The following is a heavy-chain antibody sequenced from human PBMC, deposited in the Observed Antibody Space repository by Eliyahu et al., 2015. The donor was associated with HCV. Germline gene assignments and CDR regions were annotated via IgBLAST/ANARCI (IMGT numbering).Heavy chain of an antibody. CDR3: ARDGWMVRGVLGVRPDYYAMDV. Sequence: QVRLGQSGPGLVKTSGTLSLSCAVSGXSVSXXXSWSWVRQPPGKGLEWRGEIDHTGTANYNPSLRSRVTISRDESLNQFSLKMTSVTAADTAVYYCARDGWMVRGVLGVRPDYYAMDVWGQGTTVIVSS. CDR2: IDHTGTA. J-gene: IGHJ6*02. D-gene: IGHD3-10*01. V-gene: IGHV4-4*02. CDR1: GXSVSXXXS.